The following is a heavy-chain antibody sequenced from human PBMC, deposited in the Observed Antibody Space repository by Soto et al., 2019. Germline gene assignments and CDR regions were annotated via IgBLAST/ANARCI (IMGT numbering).Heavy chain of an antibody. CDR3: AKVAPITDYDYIWGSYRYTVPIDY. CDR2: ISGRGGST. D-gene: IGHD3-16*02. Sequence: GGSLRLSCAASGFTFSSYAMSWVRQAPGKRIEWVSAISGRGGSTYYADSVKVRFTISRDNSKNTLYLQMNSLRAEDTAVYYCAKVAPITDYDYIWGSYRYTVPIDYWGQGTLVTVSS. CDR1: GFTFSSYA. V-gene: IGHV3-23*01. J-gene: IGHJ4*02.